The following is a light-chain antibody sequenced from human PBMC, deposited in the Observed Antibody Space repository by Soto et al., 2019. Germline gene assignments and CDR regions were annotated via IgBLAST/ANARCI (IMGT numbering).Light chain of an antibody. CDR2: KVS. CDR3: MQGIVWPWT. J-gene: IGKJ1*01. V-gene: IGKV2-30*02. CDR1: QSLVHSDGNTY. Sequence: DIVMTQSPLSLPVTLGQPASISCRSSQSLVHSDGNTYLNWFQQRPGQSPRRLIYKVSNRDSGAPDRFSGSGSGTDFTLKISRVEAEDVWVYYCMQGIVWPWTFGQGTKVEIK.